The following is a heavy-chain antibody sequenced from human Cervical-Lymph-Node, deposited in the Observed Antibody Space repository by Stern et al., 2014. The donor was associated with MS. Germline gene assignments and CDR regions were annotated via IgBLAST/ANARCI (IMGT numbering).Heavy chain of an antibody. J-gene: IGHJ4*02. V-gene: IGHV3-74*01. Sequence: VQLGQSGGDLVQPGGSLRLSCVASGFTFSHYWMQWVRQAPGKGLVWVSHITSDGSSTTYADSVKGRFTVSRDNAKNTLYLQMDSLRAEDTAVYFCARDNYGTDYWGQGTLVTVSS. CDR2: ITSDGSST. D-gene: IGHD3-16*01. CDR1: GFTFSHYW. CDR3: ARDNYGTDY.